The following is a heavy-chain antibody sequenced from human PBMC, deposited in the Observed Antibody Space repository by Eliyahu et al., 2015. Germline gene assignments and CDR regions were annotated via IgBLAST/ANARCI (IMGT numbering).Heavy chain of an antibody. J-gene: IGHJ5*02. CDR1: GFTFDDYA. CDR3: AKGKQLVLGWFDP. CDR2: ISWNSGSI. V-gene: IGHV3-9*01. Sequence: EVQLVESGGGLVQPGRSLRLSCXASGFTFDDYAMHWVRQAPGKGLEWVSGISWNSGSIGYADSVKGRFTISRDNAKNSLYLQMNSLRAEDTALYYCAKGKQLVLGWFDPWGQGTLVTVSS. D-gene: IGHD6-13*01.